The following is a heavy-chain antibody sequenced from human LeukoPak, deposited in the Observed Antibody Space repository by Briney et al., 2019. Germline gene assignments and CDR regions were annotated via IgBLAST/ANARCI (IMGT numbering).Heavy chain of an antibody. Sequence: GGSLRLSCAASGFTLSNHWMTWVRQVLGRGPEWVANVNRDGSETYYLDSVKGRFTISKDNAKNSLYLQMNSLRAEDTALYHCARNNGMDVWGQGTTVIVSS. CDR2: VNRDGSET. CDR1: GFTLSNHW. J-gene: IGHJ6*02. CDR3: ARNNGMDV. V-gene: IGHV3-7*03.